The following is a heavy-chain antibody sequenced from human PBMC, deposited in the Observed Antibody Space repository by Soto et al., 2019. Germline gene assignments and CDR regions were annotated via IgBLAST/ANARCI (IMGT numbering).Heavy chain of an antibody. Sequence: VESLKISCNGSGDSFTSYWISWVRQMPGKGLEWMGRIDPSDSYTNYSPSFQGHVTISADKSISTAYLQWSSLKASDTAMYYCASNGVYYYYGMDVWGQGTTVTVSS. CDR2: IDPSDSYT. D-gene: IGHD2-8*01. J-gene: IGHJ6*02. CDR1: GDSFTSYW. V-gene: IGHV5-10-1*01. CDR3: ASNGVYYYYGMDV.